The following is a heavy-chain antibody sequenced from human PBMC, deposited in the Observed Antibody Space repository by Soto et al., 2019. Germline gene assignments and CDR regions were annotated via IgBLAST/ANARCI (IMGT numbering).Heavy chain of an antibody. J-gene: IGHJ1*01. Sequence: LRLSCAASGFTFSSYWMSWVRQAPGKGLEWVAYIKQDGSDRQYGASVKGRFTISRDNAKNLLNLQMDSLRVEDTAVYYCASEGGEYFQHWGQGTLVTVSS. CDR1: GFTFSSYW. D-gene: IGHD1-26*01. CDR3: ASEGGEYFQH. V-gene: IGHV3-7*03. CDR2: IKQDGSDR.